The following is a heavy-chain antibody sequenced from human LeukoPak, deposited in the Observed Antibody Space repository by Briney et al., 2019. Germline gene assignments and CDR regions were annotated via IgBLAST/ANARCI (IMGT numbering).Heavy chain of an antibody. CDR3: AKDGIVDTAMVNWFDP. J-gene: IGHJ5*02. Sequence: PGGSLRLSCAASGFTFSSYAMSWVRQGPGKGLEWVSAISGSGGSTYYADSVKGRFTISRDNSKNTLYLQMNSLRAEDTAVYYCAKDGIVDTAMVNWFDPWGQGTLVTVSS. CDR1: GFTFSSYA. D-gene: IGHD5-18*01. CDR2: ISGSGGST. V-gene: IGHV3-23*01.